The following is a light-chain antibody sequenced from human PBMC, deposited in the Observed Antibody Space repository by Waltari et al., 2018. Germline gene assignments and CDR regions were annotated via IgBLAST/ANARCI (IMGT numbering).Light chain of an antibody. CDR2: ENY. CDR1: NSNIGGSY. CDR3: QSYDSSLNAVL. J-gene: IGLJ2*01. Sequence: QSVLTQPPSVSGAPGQRVTIPCTGSNSNIGGSYVQWYQQLPGTAPKLLIFENYKRPSGVSDRFSGSQSGSSASLTITGLQSEDEADYYCQSYDSSLNAVLFGGGTRLTVL. V-gene: IGLV1-40*01.